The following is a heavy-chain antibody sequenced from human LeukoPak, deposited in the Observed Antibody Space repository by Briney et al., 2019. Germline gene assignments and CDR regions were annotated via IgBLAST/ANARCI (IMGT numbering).Heavy chain of an antibody. CDR1: GGSFSGYY. CDR3: ARGYFFGYYYMDV. Sequence: MSSETLSLTCAVYGGSFSGYYWSWVRQPPGKGLEWIGEINHSGSTNYNPSLKSRVTISVDTSKNQFSLKLSSVTAADTAVYYCARGYFFGYYYMDVWGKGTTVTVSS. CDR2: INHSGST. D-gene: IGHD2/OR15-2a*01. V-gene: IGHV4-34*01. J-gene: IGHJ6*03.